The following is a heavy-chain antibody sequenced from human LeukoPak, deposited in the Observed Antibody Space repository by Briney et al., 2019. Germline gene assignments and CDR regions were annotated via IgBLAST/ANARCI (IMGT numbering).Heavy chain of an antibody. CDR1: GYTFTSYY. D-gene: IGHD6-19*01. V-gene: IGHV1-46*01. CDR2: IDPSGGTT. Sequence: ASVKVSCKAPGYTFTSYYIHWVRQAPGRGLEWMGIIDPSGGTTSYAQKFQDRVTMTRDTPTSTVYMELSSLRSEDTAVFYCARVKRSGWYFEYWGQGTLVTVSS. CDR3: ARVKRSGWYFEY. J-gene: IGHJ4*02.